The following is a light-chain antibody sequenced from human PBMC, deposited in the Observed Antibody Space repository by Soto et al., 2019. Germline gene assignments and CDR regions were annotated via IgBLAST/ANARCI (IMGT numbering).Light chain of an antibody. CDR2: EVN. V-gene: IGLV2-14*01. Sequence: QSALTQPASVSGAPRQSSTISCTGASSDVGGYTYVSWYQQHPGKAPKLMIYEVNNRPSGVSHRFSGSKSGNTASLTISGLQAEDEADYYCSSYTSSSTLYVFGTGTKLTVL. CDR3: SSYTSSSTLYV. CDR1: SSDVGGYTY. J-gene: IGLJ1*01.